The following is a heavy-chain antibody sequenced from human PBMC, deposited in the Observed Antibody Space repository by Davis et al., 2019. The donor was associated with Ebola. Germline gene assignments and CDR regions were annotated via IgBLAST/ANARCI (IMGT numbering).Heavy chain of an antibody. D-gene: IGHD3-22*01. CDR3: ARSPNYYDSSGYYYDFYYYGMDV. CDR1: GFTFSSYS. Sequence: GESLKISCAASGFTFSSYSMNWVRQAPGKGLEWVSSISSSSSYIYYADSVKGRFTISRDNAKNSLYLQMNSLRAEDTAVYCCARSPNYYDSSGYYYDFYYYGMDVWGQGTTVTVSS. CDR2: ISSSSSYI. J-gene: IGHJ6*02. V-gene: IGHV3-21*01.